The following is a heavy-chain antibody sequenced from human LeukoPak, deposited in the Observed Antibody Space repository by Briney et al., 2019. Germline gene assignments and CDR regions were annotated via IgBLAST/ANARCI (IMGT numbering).Heavy chain of an antibody. V-gene: IGHV3-23*01. D-gene: IGHD3-22*01. Sequence: PGGSLRLSCAASGFTFSSHAMSWVRQAPGKGLEWVSSISGSGGWTYYADSVKGRFTISRDSSKSTLFLQLNGLRAEDTAVYYCAKDLSFSYDSSTYFAGKYDCWGQGTLVTVSS. CDR1: GFTFSSHA. J-gene: IGHJ4*02. CDR3: AKDLSFSYDSSTYFAGKYDC. CDR2: ISGSGGWT.